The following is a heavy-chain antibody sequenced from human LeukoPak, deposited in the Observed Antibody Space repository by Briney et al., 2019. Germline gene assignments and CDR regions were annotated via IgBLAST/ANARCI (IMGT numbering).Heavy chain of an antibody. CDR1: GVSFDDYY. Sequence: SETLSLTCAVSGVSFDDYYWSWVRQTPRKGLEWIGEINHSGYANDSPSLKSRVTLSIDTSRKKYSLNLRSVTVADTGIYYCSRMTPGHDYWGQGTLVTVSS. V-gene: IGHV4-34*01. CDR3: SRMTPGHDY. J-gene: IGHJ4*02. D-gene: IGHD4-17*01. CDR2: INHSGYA.